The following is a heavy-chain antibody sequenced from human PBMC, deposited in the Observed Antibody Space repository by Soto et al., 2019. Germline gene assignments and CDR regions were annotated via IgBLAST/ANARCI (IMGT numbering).Heavy chain of an antibody. CDR2: IHPSGGGS. V-gene: IGHV1-46*03. D-gene: IGHD2-21*02. J-gene: IGHJ4*02. CDR3: ARGGHIAVVTASFDY. CDR1: GYTLSTYY. Sequence: ASVQVSCKPSGYTLSTYYLHWVRQAPGQGLEWMGIIHPSGGGSTYAQKFLGRVTMTRDTSTSTVFMELSSLRSADTAVYYCARGGHIAVVTASFDYWGQGTLVTVSS.